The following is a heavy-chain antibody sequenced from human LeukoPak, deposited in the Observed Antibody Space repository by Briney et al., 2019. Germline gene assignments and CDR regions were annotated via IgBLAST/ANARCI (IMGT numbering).Heavy chain of an antibody. V-gene: IGHV1-18*01. J-gene: IGHJ5*02. CDR2: ISAYNGNT. D-gene: IGHD6-19*01. Sequence: ASVKVSCKASGYTFTSYGISWVRQAPGQGLEWMGWISAYNGNTNYAQKLQGRVTMTTDTSTSTAYMELRSLRSDDTAVYYCAREAAHSSGWYDWFDPWGQGTLVTVSS. CDR1: GYTFTSYG. CDR3: AREAAHSSGWYDWFDP.